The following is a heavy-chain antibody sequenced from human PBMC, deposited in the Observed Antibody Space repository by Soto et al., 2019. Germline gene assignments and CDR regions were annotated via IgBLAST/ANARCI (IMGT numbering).Heavy chain of an antibody. Sequence: EVQLVESGGDWVQPGGSLRLSCAASGFTISSYDMHWVRQASGRGLEWVASIGLAGDTYYAASVKGRFTITREDAKNSWSLQMKSRRGGDTAVYYCARVIWFGALHHWGQGALVTVSS. J-gene: IGHJ1*01. CDR3: ARVIWFGALHH. V-gene: IGHV3-13*04. CDR2: IGLAGDT. CDR1: GFTISSYD. D-gene: IGHD3-10*01.